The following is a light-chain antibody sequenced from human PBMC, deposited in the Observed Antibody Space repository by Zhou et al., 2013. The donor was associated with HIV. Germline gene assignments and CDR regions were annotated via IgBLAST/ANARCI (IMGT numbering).Light chain of an antibody. V-gene: IGKV1-33*01. Sequence: DIQMTQSPSSVSASVGDRVTITCRASQGISSWLAWYQQKPGKAPKLLIYDASNLDTGVPSRFSGGGSGTDFTFTISSLQPEDIATYYCQHYDGLPRFGHGTRLESK. CDR1: QGISSW. CDR3: QHYDGLPR. J-gene: IGKJ5*01. CDR2: DAS.